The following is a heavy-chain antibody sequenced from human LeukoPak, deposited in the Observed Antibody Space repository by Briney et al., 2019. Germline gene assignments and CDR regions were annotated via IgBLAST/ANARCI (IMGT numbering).Heavy chain of an antibody. Sequence: SETLSLTCTVSGGSISSYYWSWIRQPPGKGLEWIGYIYYSGSTNYNPSLKSRVTISVDTSKNQFSLKLSSVTAADTAVYYCASNLGYCGGGSCPYYFDYWGQGTLVTVSS. D-gene: IGHD2-15*01. J-gene: IGHJ4*02. CDR2: IYYSGST. CDR3: ASNLGYCGGGSCPYYFDY. CDR1: GGSISSYY. V-gene: IGHV4-59*01.